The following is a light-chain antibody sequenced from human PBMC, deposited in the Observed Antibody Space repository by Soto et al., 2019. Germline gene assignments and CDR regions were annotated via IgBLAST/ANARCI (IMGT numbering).Light chain of an antibody. CDR2: GVS. CDR1: SSDVGGYNF. Sequence: QSALTQSASVSGSPGRSITISCTGTSSDVGGYNFVSWYQQHPGKAPKLMIYGVSNRPSGVPDRFSGSKSGNTASLTVSGLQAGDEADYYCSSFAANDIVVFGGGTKLTVL. V-gene: IGLV2-8*01. CDR3: SSFAANDIVV. J-gene: IGLJ3*02.